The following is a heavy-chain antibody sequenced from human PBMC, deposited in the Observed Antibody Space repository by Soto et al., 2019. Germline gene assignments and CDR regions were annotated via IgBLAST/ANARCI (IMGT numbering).Heavy chain of an antibody. CDR3: ARRYGWLYFDY. V-gene: IGHV4-39*01. D-gene: IGHD3-10*01. CDR2: IFYSGSP. J-gene: IGHJ4*02. CDR1: GDSISSSNYF. Sequence: QLQLQESGPGLVKPWETLSLTCTVSGDSISSSNYFWGWIRQPPGKGLEWIGTIFYSGSPYYNPSLKSRVTTSVDTSKNQFSLKLTSVTAADTALYYCARRYGWLYFDYWGQGSLVTVSS.